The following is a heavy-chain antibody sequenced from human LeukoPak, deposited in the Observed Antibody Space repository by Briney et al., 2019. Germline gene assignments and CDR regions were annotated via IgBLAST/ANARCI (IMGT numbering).Heavy chain of an antibody. Sequence: PSETLSLTCSVSGGSISSSYSYWGWIRQPPGKGLEWIGSIYYSGSSFDNPALKSRVTISVDTSKNQFSLKLSSVTAADTAVYYCARHRSGWLQSSFDYWGQGTLVTVSS. J-gene: IGHJ4*02. V-gene: IGHV4-39*01. CDR1: GGSISSSYSY. D-gene: IGHD5-24*01. CDR2: IYYSGSS. CDR3: ARHRSGWLQSSFDY.